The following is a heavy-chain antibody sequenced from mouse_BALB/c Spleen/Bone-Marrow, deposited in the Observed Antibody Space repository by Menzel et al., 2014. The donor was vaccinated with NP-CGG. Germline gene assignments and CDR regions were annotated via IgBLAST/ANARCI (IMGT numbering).Heavy chain of an antibody. CDR1: GYSFTGYY. V-gene: IGHV1-31*01. Sequence: EVQGVESGAELVKPGASVKISCKASGYSFTGYYMHWVKQSHVKSLEWIGRINPYNGATSYNQNFKDKASLTIDKSSSTAYMEVHSLTSEDSAVYYCAREGGLVPDYFDYWGQGTTLTVSS. CDR3: AREGGLVPDYFDY. CDR2: INPYNGAT. J-gene: IGHJ2*01. D-gene: IGHD6-2*01.